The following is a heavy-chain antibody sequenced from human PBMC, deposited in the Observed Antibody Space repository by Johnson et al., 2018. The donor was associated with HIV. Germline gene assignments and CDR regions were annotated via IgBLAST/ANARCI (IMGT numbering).Heavy chain of an antibody. CDR2: IWYDGSNK. CDR3: ARVRPNPTVTTRGAAFDI. D-gene: IGHD4-17*01. V-gene: IGHV3-33*01. CDR1: GFTFSIYG. J-gene: IGHJ3*02. Sequence: QVQLVESGGGVVQPGRSLRLSCAASGFTFSIYGMHWVRQAPGKGLEWVAVIWYDGSNKYYADSVKGRFTISSDNSKNTLYLQMNSRRAEDTAVYYCARVRPNPTVTTRGAAFDIWGQGTMVTVSS.